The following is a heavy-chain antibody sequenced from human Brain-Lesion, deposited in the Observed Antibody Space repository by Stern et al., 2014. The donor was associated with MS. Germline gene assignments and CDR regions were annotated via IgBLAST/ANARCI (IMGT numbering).Heavy chain of an antibody. CDR3: AKLWLGELPESPFDY. Sequence: QVQLQESGPGLVKPSETLSLTCTVSGGSISSSSYYWGWIRQPPGKGLEWIGSIYYRGSTYYNPSLKSRVTISMDTSQNQFSLRVASVAAADPAVYFCAKLWLGELPESPFDYWGQGTLVTVSS. J-gene: IGHJ4*02. V-gene: IGHV4-39*01. CDR1: GGSISSSSYY. D-gene: IGHD3-10*01. CDR2: IYYRGST.